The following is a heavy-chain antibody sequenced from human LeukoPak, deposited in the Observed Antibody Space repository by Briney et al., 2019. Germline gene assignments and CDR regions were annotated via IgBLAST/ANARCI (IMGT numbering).Heavy chain of an antibody. CDR2: MDYSGNT. CDR3: AGHLPVSVTGGDDAFDV. V-gene: IGHV4-59*08. D-gene: IGHD3-16*01. J-gene: IGHJ3*01. Sequence: SETLSLTCTVSGGSISGFHWNWIRQPPGKGLEWIGSMDYSGNTTYNPSLKSRVTTSADTTNNQFSLTLTSLTAADTAVYYCAGHLPVSVTGGDDAFDVWGPGTRVTVS. CDR1: GGSISGFH.